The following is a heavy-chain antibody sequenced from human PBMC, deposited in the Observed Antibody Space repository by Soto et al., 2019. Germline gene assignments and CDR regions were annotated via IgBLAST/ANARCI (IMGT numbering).Heavy chain of an antibody. D-gene: IGHD4-17*01. CDR1: GFTFSTYA. J-gene: IGHJ4*02. CDR2: ITGSGGST. CDR3: AKDRYGDYGGIDY. Sequence: EVQLLESGGGLVQPGGSLRLSCAASGFTFSTYAMIWVRQAPGKGLEWVSVITGSGGSTYYADSVKGGFTISRDTSKNTLFRQMNSLRAEDTAVYYCAKDRYGDYGGIDYWGQGTMVTVSS. V-gene: IGHV3-23*01.